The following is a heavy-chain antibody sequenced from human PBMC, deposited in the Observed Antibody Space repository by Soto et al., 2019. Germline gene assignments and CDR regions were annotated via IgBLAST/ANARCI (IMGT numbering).Heavy chain of an antibody. V-gene: IGHV4-31*03. CDR3: ARSPRKWLSVDY. CDR1: GGSISSGGYY. D-gene: IGHD3-22*01. J-gene: IGHJ4*02. Sequence: SETLSLTCTVSGGSISSGGYYWSWIRQHPGKGLEWIGYIYYSGSTYYNPSLKSRVTISVDTSKNQFSLKLSSVTAADTAVHYCARSPRKWLSVDYWGQGTLVTVSS. CDR2: IYYSGST.